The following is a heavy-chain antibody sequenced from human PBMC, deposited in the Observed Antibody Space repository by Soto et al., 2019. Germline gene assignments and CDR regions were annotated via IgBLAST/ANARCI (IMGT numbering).Heavy chain of an antibody. CDR1: GFTFSSYG. V-gene: IGHV3-33*01. CDR2: IWYEGSNK. J-gene: IGHJ6*02. Sequence: GVSLSLSCASSGFTFSSYGMHWVRQAPGKGLEWVAVIWYEGSNKYYADSVKGRFTISRDNSKNTLYLQMNSLRAEDTAVYYCARARHCSRTSCYILYYYYGMDVWGQGTTVTVSS. D-gene: IGHD2-2*02. CDR3: ARARHCSRTSCYILYYYYGMDV.